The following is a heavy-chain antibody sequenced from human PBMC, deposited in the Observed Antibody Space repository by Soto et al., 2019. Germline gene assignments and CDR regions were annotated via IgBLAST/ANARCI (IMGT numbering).Heavy chain of an antibody. CDR2: IYSSGST. CDR3: ASSYSGYDWGGFDF. D-gene: IGHD5-12*01. CDR1: GGSISSGGYY. Sequence: PSETLSLTCTVSGGSISSGGYYWNWIRQHPGKGLEWIGYIYSSGSTYYNPSLKSRITMSVDTSKNQFSLKLSSMTVADTAVYYCASSYSGYDWGGFDFWGQGTLVTVSS. V-gene: IGHV4-31*03. J-gene: IGHJ4*02.